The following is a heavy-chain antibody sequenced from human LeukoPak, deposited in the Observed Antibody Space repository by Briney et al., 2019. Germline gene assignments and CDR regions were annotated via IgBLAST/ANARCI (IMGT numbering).Heavy chain of an antibody. V-gene: IGHV1-2*02. D-gene: IGHD2-2*01. CDR3: ARDLSYCSSTSCYYFDY. J-gene: IGHJ4*02. CDR1: VYTFTGYY. Sequence: ASVKVSCKASVYTFTGYYMHWVRQAPGQGLEWMGWINPNSGGTNYAQKFQGRVTMTRDTSISTAYMELSRLRSDDTAVYYCARDLSYCSSTSCYYFDYWGQGTLVTATS. CDR2: INPNSGGT.